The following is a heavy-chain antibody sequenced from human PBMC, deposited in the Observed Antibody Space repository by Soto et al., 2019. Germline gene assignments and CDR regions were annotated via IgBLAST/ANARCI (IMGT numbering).Heavy chain of an antibody. CDR3: AKNVKGSGSPNWFDP. V-gene: IGHV1-69*02. J-gene: IGHJ5*02. D-gene: IGHD3-10*01. CDR1: GGTFSTYT. CDR2: IIPILGIA. Sequence: ASVKVSSKASGGTFSTYTISWVRQAPGQGLEWMGRIIPILGIAHYAQKFQGRVTITADKSTSTAYMELSSLRAEDTAVYYCAKNVKGSGSPNWFDPWGQGTLVTVSS.